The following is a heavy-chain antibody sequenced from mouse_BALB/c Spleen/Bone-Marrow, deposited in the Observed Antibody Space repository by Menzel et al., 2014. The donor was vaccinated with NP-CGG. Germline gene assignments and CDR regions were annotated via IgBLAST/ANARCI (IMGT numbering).Heavy chain of an antibody. Sequence: QVQLHQAGAELGRPASSVKISCKASGYAVRSDWVNWVRQRPGRGLEWIGQIYPGDGDATYNGNFKDKATLTADKSSSTAFMQLSSLASEASAVYFCAKSGYGSFDYWGLGTTLTVSS. V-gene: IGHV1-80*01. CDR3: AKSGYGSFDY. D-gene: IGHD1-1*01. CDR1: GYAVRSDW. CDR2: IYPGDGDA. J-gene: IGHJ2*01.